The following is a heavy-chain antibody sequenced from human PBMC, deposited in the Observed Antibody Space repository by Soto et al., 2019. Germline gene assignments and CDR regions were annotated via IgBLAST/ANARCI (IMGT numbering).Heavy chain of an antibody. CDR2: ISAYNGST. J-gene: IGHJ5*02. CDR1: GHTFTSYG. Sequence: APVKVSCKASGHTFTSYGISWVRQAPGQGLEWMGWISAYNGSTNYAQKLQGRVTMTTDTSTSTAYMELRSLRSDDTAVYYCARVEGSGYNNWFDPWGQGTLVTVSS. V-gene: IGHV1-18*04. CDR3: ARVEGSGYNNWFDP. D-gene: IGHD3-22*01.